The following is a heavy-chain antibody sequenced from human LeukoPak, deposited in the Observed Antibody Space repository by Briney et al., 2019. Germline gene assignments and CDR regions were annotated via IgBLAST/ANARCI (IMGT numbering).Heavy chain of an antibody. CDR3: ARDPGMTDYFFDY. Sequence: GGSLRLSCVVSGFTFGDHWMSWVRQAPGKGLEWVASIKRDGTETSYVDSVRGRFTISRDNANRSVFLQMNSLRAEDTAVYYCARDPGMTDYFFDYWGQGTLVTVAS. CDR2: IKRDGTET. V-gene: IGHV3-7*01. J-gene: IGHJ4*02. D-gene: IGHD1-20*01. CDR1: GFTFGDHW.